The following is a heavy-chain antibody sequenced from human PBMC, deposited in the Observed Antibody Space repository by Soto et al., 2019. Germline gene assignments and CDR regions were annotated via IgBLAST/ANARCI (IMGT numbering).Heavy chain of an antibody. CDR3: AKGAPDYYDSSGYYYFPLVPFDY. CDR2: ISGSGGST. J-gene: IGHJ4*02. V-gene: IGHV3-23*01. CDR1: GFTFFSYS. D-gene: IGHD3-22*01. Sequence: GGSLRLSCSASGFTFFSYSLSWVPQAPGEGVGWGSAISGSGGSTYYADSVKGRFTISRDNSKNTLYLQMNSLRAEDTAVYYCAKGAPDYYDSSGYYYFPLVPFDYWGQGNLVTVSS.